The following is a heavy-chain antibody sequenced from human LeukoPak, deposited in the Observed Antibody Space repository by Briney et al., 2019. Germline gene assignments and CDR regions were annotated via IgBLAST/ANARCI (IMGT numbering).Heavy chain of an antibody. Sequence: PGGSLRLSCAASGFTFSSYSMNWVRQVPGKGLEWVSSISSNNLYIYYADSVKGRFTISRDNAKNSLFLQMNSLRAEDTAVYYCARGPSHSGYRGYDSRVATWSDYWGQGTLVTVSS. D-gene: IGHD5-12*01. V-gene: IGHV3-21*01. CDR2: ISSNNLYI. CDR1: GFTFSSYS. J-gene: IGHJ4*02. CDR3: ARGPSHSGYRGYDSRVATWSDY.